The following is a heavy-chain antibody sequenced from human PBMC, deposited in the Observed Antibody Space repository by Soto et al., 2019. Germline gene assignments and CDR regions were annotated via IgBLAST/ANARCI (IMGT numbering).Heavy chain of an antibody. V-gene: IGHV2-70*13. CDR1: GFALGTAGLS. Sequence: SGPTLVNPTQTLTLTCTFSGFALGTAGLSVSWIRQAPGKALEWLAVIDWDGDRFYSASLKTRLSISKDTSKNEVVLTMTNMDPVDTATYFCARSQGGMLYNSSFVFWGQATLVTVSS. J-gene: IGHJ4*02. CDR3: ARSQGGMLYNSSFVF. D-gene: IGHD2-8*01. CDR2: IDWDGDR.